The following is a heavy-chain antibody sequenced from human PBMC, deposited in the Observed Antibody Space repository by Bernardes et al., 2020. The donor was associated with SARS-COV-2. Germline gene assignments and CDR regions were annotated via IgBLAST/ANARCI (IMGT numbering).Heavy chain of an antibody. CDR1: GFTFSSYA. V-gene: IGHV3-30-3*01. J-gene: IGHJ6*02. D-gene: IGHD2-15*01. CDR2: ISYDGSNK. Sequence: GWSLRLSCAASGFTFSSYAMHWVRQAPGKGLEWVAVISYDGSNKYYADSVKGRFTISRDNSKNTLYLQMNSLRAEDTAVYYCARDTGCSGGSCYSGWVYYYYGMDVWGQGTTVTVSS. CDR3: ARDTGCSGGSCYSGWVYYYYGMDV.